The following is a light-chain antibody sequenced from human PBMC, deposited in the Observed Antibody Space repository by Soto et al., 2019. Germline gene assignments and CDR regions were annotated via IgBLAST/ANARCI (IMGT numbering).Light chain of an antibody. J-gene: IGKJ1*01. CDR3: LRYNSYPRT. V-gene: IGKV1-16*02. Sequence: DIEMTQSPSSLSASVGERVTITCRASQDIINAVDWFQHIPGKAPKTLLYGASKLHSGVPSKFGGSGSETYFTLPISSLQTEDCVTYYCLRYNSYPRTFGQGTKVDI. CDR1: QDIINA. CDR2: GAS.